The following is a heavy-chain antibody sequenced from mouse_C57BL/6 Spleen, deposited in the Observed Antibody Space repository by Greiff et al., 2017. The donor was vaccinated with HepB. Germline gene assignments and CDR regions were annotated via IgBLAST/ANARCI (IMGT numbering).Heavy chain of an antibody. CDR3: ARAYYSNYYFDY. CDR2: IDPSDSET. CDR1: GYTFTSYW. Sequence: QVQLQQPGAELVRPGSSVKLSCKASGYTFTSYWMHWVKQRPIQGLEWIGNIDPSDSETHYNQKFKDKATVTVDKSSSTAYIQLSSLTSEDSAVYYCARAYYSNYYFDYWGQGTTLTVSS. J-gene: IGHJ2*01. V-gene: IGHV1-52*01. D-gene: IGHD2-5*01.